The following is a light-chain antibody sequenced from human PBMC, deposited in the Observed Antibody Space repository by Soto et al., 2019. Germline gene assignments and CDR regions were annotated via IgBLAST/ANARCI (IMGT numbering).Light chain of an antibody. V-gene: IGKV1-5*03. Sequence: DIQMTQSPSTLSASVGDIVTITCRASQSISSLLAWYQQKPGKAPKLLIYKASSLESGVPSRFSGSGSGTEVTLTISSLQPDDFATYCCQQYNRYSRTFGQGTKVEIK. J-gene: IGKJ1*01. CDR1: QSISSL. CDR3: QQYNRYSRT. CDR2: KAS.